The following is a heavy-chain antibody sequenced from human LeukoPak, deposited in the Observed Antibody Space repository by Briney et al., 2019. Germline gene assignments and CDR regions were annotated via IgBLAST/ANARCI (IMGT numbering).Heavy chain of an antibody. J-gene: IGHJ4*02. Sequence: PSETLSHTCTVSGGSISSGGYYWSWIRQHPGKGLEWIGYIYYSGSTYYNPSLKSRVTISVDTSKNQFSLKLSSVTAADTAVYYCARELGSVDTEYYFDYWGQGTLVTVSS. D-gene: IGHD5-18*01. CDR1: GGSISSGGYY. V-gene: IGHV4-31*03. CDR3: ARELGSVDTEYYFDY. CDR2: IYYSGST.